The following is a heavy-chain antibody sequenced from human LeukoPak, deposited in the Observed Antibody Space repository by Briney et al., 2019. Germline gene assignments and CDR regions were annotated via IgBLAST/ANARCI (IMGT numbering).Heavy chain of an antibody. CDR1: GGSISSGSYY. J-gene: IGHJ4*02. D-gene: IGHD3-22*01. CDR3: ARDGYYDSSGYYQADY. CDR2: IYTSGST. Sequence: PSQTLSLTCTVSGGSISSGSYYWSWIRQPAGKGLEWIGRIYTSGSTNYNPSLKSRVTISVDTSKNQFSLKLSSVTAADTAVYYCARDGYYDSSGYYQADYWGQGTPVTVSS. V-gene: IGHV4-61*02.